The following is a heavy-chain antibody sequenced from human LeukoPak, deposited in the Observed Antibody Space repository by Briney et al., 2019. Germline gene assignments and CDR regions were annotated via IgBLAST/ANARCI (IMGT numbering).Heavy chain of an antibody. V-gene: IGHV3-23*01. CDR1: GFTFSSYG. D-gene: IGHD1-26*01. J-gene: IGHJ4*02. Sequence: GGSLRLSCAASGFTFSSYGMSWVRQAPGKGLEWVSTISGSAYNTYYADSVKGRFTISRDNSANTVYLQMNSLRAQDTALYYCAKHSGSYFIYYVDSWGQGTLVTVSS. CDR2: ISGSAYNT. CDR3: AKHSGSYFIYYVDS.